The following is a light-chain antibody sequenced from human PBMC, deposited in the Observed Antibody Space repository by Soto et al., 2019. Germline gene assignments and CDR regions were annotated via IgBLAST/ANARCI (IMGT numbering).Light chain of an antibody. CDR1: TSDVGGYNY. Sequence: QSALTQPASVSGSPGQSITISCTGTTSDVGGYNYVSWYQQYPGKAPKLMIFEVTDRPSGVSNRFSGSKSGNTASLSISGLQVEDEAEYYCSSFTSSSSTYVFGSGTQLTVL. J-gene: IGLJ1*01. V-gene: IGLV2-14*01. CDR2: EVT. CDR3: SSFTSSSSTYV.